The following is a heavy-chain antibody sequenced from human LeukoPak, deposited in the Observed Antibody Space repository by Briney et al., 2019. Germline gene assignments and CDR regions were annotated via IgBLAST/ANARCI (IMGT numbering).Heavy chain of an antibody. CDR2: VSSSGSTI. J-gene: IGHJ4*02. CDR1: GFTFSNYA. V-gene: IGHV3-48*03. CDR3: ARSPDSIAAAGDFDY. D-gene: IGHD6-13*01. Sequence: GGSLRLSCAASGFTFSNYAMSWVRQAPGKGLEWVSYVSSSGSTIYYADSVKGRFTISRDNAKNSLYLQMNSLRAEDTAVYYCARSPDSIAAAGDFDYWGQGTLVTVSS.